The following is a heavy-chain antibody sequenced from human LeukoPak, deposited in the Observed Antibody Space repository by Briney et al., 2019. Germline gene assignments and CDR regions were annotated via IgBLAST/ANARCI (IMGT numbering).Heavy chain of an antibody. CDR2: INHSGST. Sequence: SETLSLTCAVYGGSFSGYYWSWIRQPPGKGLEWIGEINHSGSTNYNPSLKSRVTISVDTSKNQFSLKLSSVTAADTAVYYCARGHAAGSGWPFDYWGQGTLVTVSS. CDR1: GGSFSGYY. J-gene: IGHJ4*02. D-gene: IGHD6-19*01. V-gene: IGHV4-34*01. CDR3: ARGHAAGSGWPFDY.